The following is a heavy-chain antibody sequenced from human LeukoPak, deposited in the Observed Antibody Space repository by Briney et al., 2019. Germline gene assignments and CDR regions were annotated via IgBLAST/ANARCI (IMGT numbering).Heavy chain of an antibody. D-gene: IGHD1-26*01. CDR2: ITPIIDSA. CDR1: GGTFRSHI. Sequence: SVTVSCKTFGGTFRSHIFSWVRQAPGQGLEWMGKITPIIDSAKYSQKFRDRLTITGDSSTGTAYMELSSLTPEDTALYYCTRVNLRGSQYNWFDPWGQGTLVIVSS. CDR3: TRVNLRGSQYNWFDP. J-gene: IGHJ5*02. V-gene: IGHV1-69*08.